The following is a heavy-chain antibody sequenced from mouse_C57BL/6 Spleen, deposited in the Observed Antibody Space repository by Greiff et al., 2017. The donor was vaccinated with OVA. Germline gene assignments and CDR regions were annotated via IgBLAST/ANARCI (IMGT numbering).Heavy chain of an antibody. V-gene: IGHV5-4*03. CDR3: ARGTVVATGDY. J-gene: IGHJ2*01. CDR2: ISDGGSYT. D-gene: IGHD1-1*01. Sequence: DVMLVESGGGLVKPGGSLKLSCAASGFTFSSYAMSWVRQTPEKRLEWVATISDGGSYTYYPDNVKGRFTISRDNAKNNLYLQMSHLKSEDTAMYYCARGTVVATGDYWGQGTTLTVSS. CDR1: GFTFSSYA.